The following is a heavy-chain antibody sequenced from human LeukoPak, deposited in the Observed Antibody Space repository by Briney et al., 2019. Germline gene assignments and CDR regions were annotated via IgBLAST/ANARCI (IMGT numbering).Heavy chain of an antibody. J-gene: IGHJ6*02. CDR3: ARDNTGYYYGSGHYGMDV. CDR2: IYHSGST. CDR1: GGSISSGGYY. D-gene: IGHD3-10*01. V-gene: IGHV4-61*08. Sequence: KPSETLSLTCTVSGGSISSGGYYWSWIRQPPGKGLEWIGYIYHSGSTYYNPSLKSRVTISVDTSKNQFSLKLSSVTAADTAVYYCARDNTGYYYGSGHYGMDVWGQGTTVTVSS.